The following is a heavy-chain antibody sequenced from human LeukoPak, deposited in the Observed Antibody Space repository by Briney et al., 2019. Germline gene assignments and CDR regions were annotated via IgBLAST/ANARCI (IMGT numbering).Heavy chain of an antibody. J-gene: IGHJ4*02. CDR1: GGSISSGF. CDR2: IYYSGST. D-gene: IGHD2-15*01. V-gene: IGHV4-59*08. Sequence: ETLSLTSTVSGGSISSGFWSWIRQPPGKGLEWIGYIYYSGSTNYNPSLKSRVTISIDTSKSQFSLKLSSVTAADTAVYYCARQAYCSGSSCNPFNYWGQGTLVTVS. CDR3: ARQAYCSGSSCNPFNY.